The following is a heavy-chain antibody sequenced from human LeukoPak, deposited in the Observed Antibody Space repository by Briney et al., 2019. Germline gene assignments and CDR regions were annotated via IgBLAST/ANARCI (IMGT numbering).Heavy chain of an antibody. CDR3: ARDYTYYYASGSSGPHYFDY. CDR2: ISYDGSNT. Sequence: GRSLRLSCAASGFTFSTYAMHWVRQAPGKGLEWVAVISYDGSNTYYADSVKGRFTISRDNSKNTLYLQLNSLRAEDTAVYYCARDYTYYYASGSSGPHYFDYWGQGTPVTVSS. V-gene: IGHV3-30*01. D-gene: IGHD3-10*01. CDR1: GFTFSTYA. J-gene: IGHJ4*02.